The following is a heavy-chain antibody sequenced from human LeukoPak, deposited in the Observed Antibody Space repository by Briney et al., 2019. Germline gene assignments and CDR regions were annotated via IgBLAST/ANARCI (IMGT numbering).Heavy chain of an antibody. CDR1: GFTFSSFS. CDR2: ISSSSSII. D-gene: IGHD3-3*01. J-gene: IGHJ4*02. CDR3: ARDYDFWSGYYTGIFDY. V-gene: IGHV3-48*01. Sequence: GGSLRLSCAASGFTFSSFSMNWVRRAPGKGLEWVSYISSSSSIIYYADSVKGRFTISRDNAKNSLYLQMNSLRAEDTAVYYCARDYDFWSGYYTGIFDYWGQGTLVTVSS.